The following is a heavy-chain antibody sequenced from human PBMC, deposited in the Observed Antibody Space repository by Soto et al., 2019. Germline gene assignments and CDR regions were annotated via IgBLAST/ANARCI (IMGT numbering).Heavy chain of an antibody. J-gene: IGHJ4*02. Sequence: SCKASGYTFTSYAMHWVRQAPGQRLEWMALIWSDGSDKYYADSVKGRFTVSRANSQNTLYLQMNSLRAEDTAVYYCARGRGNNYGFADSWGQGTLVTVSS. CDR2: IWSDGSDK. V-gene: IGHV3-30*07. CDR1: GYTFTSYA. CDR3: ARGRGNNYGFADS. D-gene: IGHD5-18*01.